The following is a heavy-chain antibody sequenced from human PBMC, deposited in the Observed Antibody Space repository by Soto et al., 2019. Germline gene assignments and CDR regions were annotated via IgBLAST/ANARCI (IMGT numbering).Heavy chain of an antibody. D-gene: IGHD6-13*01. CDR2: IYYSGRT. J-gene: IGHJ4*02. CDR1: GGSISSSSYY. CDR3: ARLPIAAAYDY. V-gene: IGHV4-39*01. Sequence: QLQLQESGPGLVKPSETLSLTCTVSGGSISSSSYYWGCIRQPPGKGLEWIGSIYYSGRTYYNPSLKRRVTISVETSKNQFSLRLSSVTAADTAVYYCARLPIAAAYDYWGQGTLVTVSS.